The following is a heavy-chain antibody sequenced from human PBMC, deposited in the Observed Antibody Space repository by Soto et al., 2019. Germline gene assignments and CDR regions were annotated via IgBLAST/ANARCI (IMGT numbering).Heavy chain of an antibody. CDR3: TSDVFGVSHS. J-gene: IGHJ4*02. CDR1: GFRFDTNW. CDR2: INYDGTYL. V-gene: IGHV3-74*03. Sequence: PWVSRRLSCAASGFRFDTNWMHWVRQVPGKGLVWVSRINYDGTYLTYADSVRGRFTISRDNAKNTLYLQMNSLRVEDTAIYYCTSDVFGVSHSWGQGTVVTVSS. D-gene: IGHD3-3*01.